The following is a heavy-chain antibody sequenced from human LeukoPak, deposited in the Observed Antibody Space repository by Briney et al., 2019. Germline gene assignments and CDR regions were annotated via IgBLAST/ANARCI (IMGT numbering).Heavy chain of an antibody. CDR1: GFTVSAFS. D-gene: IGHD3-16*01. V-gene: IGHV3-48*02. CDR2: IRSTGGDI. Sequence: GGSLRLSCAGTGFTVSAFSMSWVRQAPGKGLEWISFIRSTGGDIKYADSVKGRFTISRDTAKNSVHLQMNSLRDDDTAIYYCARVEGGSDKWVDPWGQGTLVTVSS. J-gene: IGHJ5*02. CDR3: ARVEGGSDKWVDP.